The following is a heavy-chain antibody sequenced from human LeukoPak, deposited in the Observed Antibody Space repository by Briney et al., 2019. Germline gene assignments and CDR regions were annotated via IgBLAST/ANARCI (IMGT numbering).Heavy chain of an antibody. J-gene: IGHJ6*02. CDR2: ISAYNGNT. D-gene: IGHD2-2*01. CDR1: GYTFTSYG. V-gene: IGHV1-18*01. CDR3: ARVPPTLMPNYGMDV. Sequence: GASVKVSCKASGYTFTSYGISWVRQAPGQGLEWMGWISAYNGNTNYAQKLQGRVTMTTDTSTSTAYMELRSLRSDDTAVYYCARVPPTLMPNYGMDVWGQGTTVTVSS.